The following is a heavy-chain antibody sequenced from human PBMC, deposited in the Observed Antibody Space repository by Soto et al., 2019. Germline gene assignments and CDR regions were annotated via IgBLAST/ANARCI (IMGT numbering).Heavy chain of an antibody. CDR2: IRWNSGSI. Sequence: EVQLVESGGGLVQPGRSLRLSCAASGFTFDDYAMHWVRQAPGKGLEWVSGIRWNSGSIGYADSVKGRFTISRDNAKNSLYLQMNSLRAEDTALYYCAKVNGEYYYILTGYHDAFDIWGQGTMVTVSS. CDR1: GFTFDDYA. D-gene: IGHD3-9*01. J-gene: IGHJ3*02. V-gene: IGHV3-9*01. CDR3: AKVNGEYYYILTGYHDAFDI.